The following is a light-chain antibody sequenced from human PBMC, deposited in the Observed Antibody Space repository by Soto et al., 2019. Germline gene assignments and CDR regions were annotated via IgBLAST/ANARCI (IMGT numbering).Light chain of an antibody. V-gene: IGKV3-11*01. Sequence: EIVLTQSPDTLSLSPGERATLSCRASQTVSTYLAWYQQKPGQAPRLLVYDASKRAPGIPARFIGSGSGTDFTLTVSSLEREDFALYYCQQRSGWPTFGQGTRLEIK. CDR1: QTVSTY. CDR2: DAS. CDR3: QQRSGWPT. J-gene: IGKJ5*01.